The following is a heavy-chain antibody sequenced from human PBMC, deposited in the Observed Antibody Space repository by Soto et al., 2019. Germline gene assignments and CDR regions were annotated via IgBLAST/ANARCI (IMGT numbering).Heavy chain of an antibody. D-gene: IGHD2-15*01. Sequence: QVQLVQSGAEVKKPGSSVNVSCKASGGTFSSYAISWVRQAPGQGLEWMGGIIPIFGTANYAQKFQGRVTITADESTSTAYMELSSLRSEDTAVYYCAREGYCSGGSCYTDYWGQGTLVTVSS. J-gene: IGHJ4*02. CDR3: AREGYCSGGSCYTDY. V-gene: IGHV1-69*01. CDR1: GGTFSSYA. CDR2: IIPIFGTA.